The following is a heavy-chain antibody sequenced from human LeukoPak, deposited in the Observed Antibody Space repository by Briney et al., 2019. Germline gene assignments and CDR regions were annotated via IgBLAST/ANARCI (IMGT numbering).Heavy chain of an antibody. Sequence: ASVKVSCKASGGTFSSYAISWVRQAPGQGLEWMGGIIPIFGTANYAQKLQGRVTITADESTSTAYMELSSLRSEDTAVYYCAMWIFGVVINPDYWGQGTLVTVSS. CDR3: AMWIFGVVINPDY. J-gene: IGHJ4*02. CDR2: IIPIFGTA. V-gene: IGHV1-69*13. CDR1: GGTFSSYA. D-gene: IGHD3-3*01.